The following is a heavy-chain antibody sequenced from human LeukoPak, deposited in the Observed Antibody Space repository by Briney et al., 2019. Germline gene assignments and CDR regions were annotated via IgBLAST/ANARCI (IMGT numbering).Heavy chain of an antibody. CDR1: GFTFSSYG. CDR3: ARDRSPAPPNYYYGMDV. V-gene: IGHV3-33*01. CDR2: IWYDGSNK. Sequence: GGSLRLSCAASGFTFSSYGMHWVRQAPGKGLEWVAVIWYDGSNKYYADSVKGRFTISRDNSKNTLYLQMNSQRAEDTAVYYCARDRSPAPPNYYYGMDVWGQGTTVTVSS. J-gene: IGHJ6*02.